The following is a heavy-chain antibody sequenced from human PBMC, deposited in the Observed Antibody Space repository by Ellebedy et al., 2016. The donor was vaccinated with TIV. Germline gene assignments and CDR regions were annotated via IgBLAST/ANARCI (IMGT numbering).Heavy chain of an antibody. V-gene: IGHV4-59*01. CDR1: GDSINNYF. CDR2: VHHSGST. Sequence: PSETLSLTCTVSGDSINNYFWTWIRQPPGKGLEWIGYVHHSGSTSYNPSLKSRVTISLDASKSQFSLKLTSLTAADTAVYYCARDPTDILTGQIYGMDVWGQGTTVTVSS. J-gene: IGHJ6*02. D-gene: IGHD3-9*01. CDR3: ARDPTDILTGQIYGMDV.